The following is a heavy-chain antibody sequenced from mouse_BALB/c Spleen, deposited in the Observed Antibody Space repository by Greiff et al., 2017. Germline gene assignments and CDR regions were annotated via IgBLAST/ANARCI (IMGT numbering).Heavy chain of an antibody. D-gene: IGHD2-14*01. CDR1: GFTFSSYT. CDR3: LYYRYDGYAMDY. J-gene: IGHJ4*01. Sequence: EVQAVESGGGLVQPGGSLKLSCAASGFTFSSYTMSWVRQTPEKRLEWVAYISNGGGSTYYPDTVKGRFTISRDNAKNTLYLQMSSLKSEDTAMYYCLYYRYDGYAMDYWGQGTSVTVSS. CDR2: ISNGGGST. V-gene: IGHV5-12-2*01.